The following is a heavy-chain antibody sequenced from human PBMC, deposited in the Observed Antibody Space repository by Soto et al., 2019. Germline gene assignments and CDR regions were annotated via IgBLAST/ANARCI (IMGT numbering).Heavy chain of an antibody. J-gene: IGHJ5*02. Sequence: PGGSLRLSCAASGSTFSHYIYHWVRQAPGKGLQWVAVTRDDGKKTNYATSVRGRFTVSRDMSKSTIFLQMNNLRIDDSAIYSCAREGDSHAFRGFDLWGQGTPVTVSS. CDR3: AREGDSHAFRGFDL. V-gene: IGHV3-30*03. D-gene: IGHD5-18*01. CDR1: GSTFSHYI. CDR2: TRDDGKKT.